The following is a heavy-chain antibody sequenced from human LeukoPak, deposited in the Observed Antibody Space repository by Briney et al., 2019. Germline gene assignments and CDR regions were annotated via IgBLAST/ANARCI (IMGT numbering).Heavy chain of an antibody. J-gene: IGHJ4*02. D-gene: IGHD3-22*01. Sequence: PSETLSLTCTVSSGSIRSYSWNWIRQPAGKGLEWIGRIYTSGSTNYNPSLKSRVTMSVDTSKNQFSLKLSSVTAADTAIYYCARASSGSYYYFTTGAREPWSPSPQ. CDR3: ARASSGSYYYFTT. V-gene: IGHV4-4*07. CDR1: SGSIRSYS. CDR2: IYTSGST.